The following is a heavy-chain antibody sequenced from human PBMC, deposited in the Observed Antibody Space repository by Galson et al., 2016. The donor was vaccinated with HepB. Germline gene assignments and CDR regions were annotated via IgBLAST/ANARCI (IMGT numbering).Heavy chain of an antibody. CDR3: AREGAFTYYDILTGYSPPDAFDV. CDR1: GFTFSSFA. J-gene: IGHJ3*01. V-gene: IGHV3-23*01. CDR2: ISGSGGTT. Sequence: SLRLSCAASGFTFSSFAINWVRQAPGKGLEWVSGISGSGGTTYHADSVKGRFTISRDNSKNTLYLQMNSLRAEDTAVNYCAREGAFTYYDILTGYSPPDAFDVWGQGTMVTVSS. D-gene: IGHD3-9*01.